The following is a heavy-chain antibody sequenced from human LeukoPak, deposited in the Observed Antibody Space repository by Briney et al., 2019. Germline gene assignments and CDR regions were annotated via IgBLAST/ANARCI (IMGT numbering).Heavy chain of an antibody. V-gene: IGHV1-18*01. D-gene: IGHD6-13*01. Sequence: GWISAYNGNTNYAQKLQGRVTMTTDTSTSTAYMELRSLRSDDTAVYYCARAVSSSWLLPFWGQGTLVTVSS. CDR3: ARAVSSSWLLPF. J-gene: IGHJ4*02. CDR2: ISAYNGNT.